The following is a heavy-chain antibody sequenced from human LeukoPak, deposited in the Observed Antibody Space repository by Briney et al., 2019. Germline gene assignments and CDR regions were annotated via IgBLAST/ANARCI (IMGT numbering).Heavy chain of an antibody. CDR2: IIPIFGTA. V-gene: IGHV1-69*13. D-gene: IGHD2-15*01. J-gene: IGHJ4*02. CDR3: AREELSGYCSGGSCLQYYFDY. Sequence: SVKVSCKASGGTFSSYAISWVRQAPGQGLEWMGGIIPIFGTANYAQKFQGRVTITADESTSTAYMELSSLRSEDTAVYYCAREELSGYCSGGSCLQYYFDYWGQGTLVTVSS. CDR1: GGTFSSYA.